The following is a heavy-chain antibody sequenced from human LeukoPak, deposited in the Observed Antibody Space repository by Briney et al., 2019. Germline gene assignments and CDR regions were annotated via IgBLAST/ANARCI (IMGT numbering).Heavy chain of an antibody. Sequence: SETLSLTCTVSDGSISTYYWSWIRQPAGKGLEWIGRIYTTGSTNYNPSLKSRVTMSVDTSKNQFSLKLTSVTAADTAVYYCARAPTVPDWYFDLWGRGTLVTVSS. CDR2: IYTTGST. D-gene: IGHD4-17*01. CDR1: DGSISTYY. V-gene: IGHV4-4*07. J-gene: IGHJ2*01. CDR3: ARAPTVPDWYFDL.